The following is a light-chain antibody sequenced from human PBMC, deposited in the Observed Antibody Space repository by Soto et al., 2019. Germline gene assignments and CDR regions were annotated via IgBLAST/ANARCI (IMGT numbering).Light chain of an antibody. J-gene: IGLJ2*01. Sequence: QSVLTQPPSVSGAPGQRVTISCTGSSSNIGAGYDVHWYQQLPGTAPKLLIYGNSNRPSGVPDRFSGSKSGTSASLAITGLKAEDEADYSRQSYDSSLYVFGGGTKVTVL. CDR3: QSYDSSLYV. CDR1: SSNIGAGYD. CDR2: GNS. V-gene: IGLV1-40*01.